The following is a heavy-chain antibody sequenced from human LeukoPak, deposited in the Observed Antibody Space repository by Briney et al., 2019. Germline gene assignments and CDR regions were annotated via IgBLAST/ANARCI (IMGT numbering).Heavy chain of an antibody. Sequence: GASVKVSCKASGGTFSSYAISWVRQAPGQGLEWMGGIIPIFGTANYAQKFQGRVTITTDESTSTAYMELSSLRSEDTAVYYCARRPPAAAGTGNAFDIWGQGTMVTVSS. D-gene: IGHD6-13*01. J-gene: IGHJ3*02. CDR1: GGTFSSYA. CDR2: IIPIFGTA. V-gene: IGHV1-69*05. CDR3: ARRPPAAAGTGNAFDI.